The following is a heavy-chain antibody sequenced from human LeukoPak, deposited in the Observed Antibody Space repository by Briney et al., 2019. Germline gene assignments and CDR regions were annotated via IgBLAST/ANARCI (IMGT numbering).Heavy chain of an antibody. CDR1: GGSISPYY. CDR2: ISYSGST. D-gene: IGHD6-13*01. V-gene: IGHV4-59*08. J-gene: IGHJ4*02. CDR3: AAYSSSLGPFFDY. Sequence: SETLSLTCTVSGGSISPYYWSWIRQPPGKGLEWIGYISYSGSTNFNPSLKSRVTISVDTSKNQFSLKLSSVTAADTAVYYCAAYSSSLGPFFDYWGQGTLVTVSS.